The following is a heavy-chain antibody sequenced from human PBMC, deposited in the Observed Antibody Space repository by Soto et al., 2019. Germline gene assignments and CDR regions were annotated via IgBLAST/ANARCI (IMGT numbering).Heavy chain of an antibody. D-gene: IGHD3-3*01. J-gene: IGHJ6*02. CDR3: ARRYDFWNGTPYGMDV. V-gene: IGHV3-23*01. Sequence: EVQLLESGGGLVQPGGSLRLSCAASGFTFSSNAMSWVRQAPGKGLEWVSAISGSGGGTNNEDSVKGRFTISRDNSKNTLYLQMNQMRVEDTAVYYCARRYDFWNGTPYGMDVWGQGNKVTVSS. CDR2: ISGSGGGT. CDR1: GFTFSSNA.